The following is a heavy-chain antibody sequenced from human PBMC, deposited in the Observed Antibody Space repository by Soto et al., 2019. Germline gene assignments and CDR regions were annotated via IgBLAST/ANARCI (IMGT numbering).Heavy chain of an antibody. CDR1: GFTFSHYA. Sequence: QVQLVESGGGVVQPGRSLRLSCAASGFTFSHYAMHWVRQAPGKGLEWVALMSYDGSNEYYADSVKGRFTISRDNSKNTLYLQMHSLRAEDTAVYYCATDQSHHFDHWGTRNLVTVSS. CDR3: ATDQSHHFDH. CDR2: MSYDGSNE. V-gene: IGHV3-30*03. J-gene: IGHJ4*02.